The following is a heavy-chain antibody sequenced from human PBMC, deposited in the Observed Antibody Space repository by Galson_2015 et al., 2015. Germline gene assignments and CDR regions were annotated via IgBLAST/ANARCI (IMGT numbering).Heavy chain of an antibody. CDR3: AKDPRPGYSSSSNWFDP. V-gene: IGHV3-23*01. CDR1: GFTFSSYA. D-gene: IGHD6-13*01. Sequence: SLRLSCAASGFTFSSYAMSWVRQAPGKGLEWVSAISGSGGSTYYADSEKGRFTISRDNSKNTLYLQMNSLRAEDTAVYYCAKDPRPGYSSSSNWFDPWGQGTLVTVSS. J-gene: IGHJ5*02. CDR2: ISGSGGST.